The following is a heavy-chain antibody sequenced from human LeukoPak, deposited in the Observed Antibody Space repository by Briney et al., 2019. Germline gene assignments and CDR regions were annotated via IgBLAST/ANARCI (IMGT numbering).Heavy chain of an antibody. Sequence: GGSLRLSCAASGFTFSSSWMHWVRRAPGKGLVWVSRVKTDGSSTFHADSVKGRFTISRDNAKNTLFLQMNSLRLEDTAVYYCARQASYGLDVWGQGTTVTVSS. V-gene: IGHV3-74*01. CDR3: ARQASYGLDV. CDR2: VKTDGSST. J-gene: IGHJ6*02. CDR1: GFTFSSSW.